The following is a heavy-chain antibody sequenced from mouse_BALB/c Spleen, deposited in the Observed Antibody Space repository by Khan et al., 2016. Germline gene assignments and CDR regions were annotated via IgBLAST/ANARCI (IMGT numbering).Heavy chain of an antibody. CDR1: GYAFTSYY. CDR2: NYHGDGMI. Sequence: QVQLQQSGPELVKPGASVKMSCKASGYAFTSYYIHWVKQWPGQGIEWIGWNYHGDGMINYNEKFRGRTIRNAAKSSSTAYMLLSRLTSEDSAIYFCAWAYDGYSSWFVYFRQGTLVTVSA. J-gene: IGHJ3*01. D-gene: IGHD2-3*01. V-gene: IGHV1S56*01. CDR3: AWAYDGYSSWFVY.